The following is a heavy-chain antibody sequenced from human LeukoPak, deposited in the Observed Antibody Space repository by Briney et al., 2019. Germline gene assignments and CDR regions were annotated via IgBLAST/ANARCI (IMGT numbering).Heavy chain of an antibody. Sequence: GGSLRLSCAGSGFTFNNYYMSWIRQAPGKGLEWISYISISGSSIYYADSVKGRFTISRDNPKNSLYLQMSSLRPEDTAVYYCARSYDSWNGYPNWYFDLWGRGTLVTVSS. CDR3: ARSYDSWNGYPNWYFDL. CDR1: GFTFNNYY. J-gene: IGHJ2*01. CDR2: ISISGSSI. V-gene: IGHV3-11*04. D-gene: IGHD3-3*01.